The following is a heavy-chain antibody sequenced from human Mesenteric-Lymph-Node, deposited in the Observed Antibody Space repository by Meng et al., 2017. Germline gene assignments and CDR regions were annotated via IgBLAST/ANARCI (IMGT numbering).Heavy chain of an antibody. CDR1: GGSVSSGSYY. J-gene: IGHJ6*02. D-gene: IGHD2-8*01. V-gene: IGHV4-61*01. CDR3: AKNGRGPYYYYGMDV. CDR2: IYYSGST. Sequence: SETLSLTCTVSGGSVSSGSYYWSWIRQPPGKGLEWIGYIYYSGSTNYNPSLKSRVTISVDTSKSQFSLELRSVTAGDTAVYYCAKNGRGPYYYYGMDVWGQGTTVTVSS.